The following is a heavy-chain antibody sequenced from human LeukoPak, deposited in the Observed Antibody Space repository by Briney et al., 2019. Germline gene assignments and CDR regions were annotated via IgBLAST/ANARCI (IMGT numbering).Heavy chain of an antibody. J-gene: IGHJ3*02. CDR2: IYYSGST. CDR1: GGSISSSSYY. Sequence: SETLSLTCTVSGGSISSSSYYWGWIRQPPGKGLEWIGSIYYSGSTYYNPSLKSRVTISVDTSKNQFSLKLSSVTAADTAVYYCARHLTPVHANQQPVTRGAFDIWGQGTMVTASS. CDR3: ARHLTPVHANQQPVTRGAFDI. D-gene: IGHD6-13*01. V-gene: IGHV4-39*01.